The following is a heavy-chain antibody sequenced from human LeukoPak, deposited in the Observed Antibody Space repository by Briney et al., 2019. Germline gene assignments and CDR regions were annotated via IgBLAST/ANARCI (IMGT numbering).Heavy chain of an antibody. Sequence: SETLSLTCTVSGGSISSYYWSWIRQPPGKGLEWIGYIYYSGSTNYNPSLKSRVTISVDTSKNQFSLKLSSVTAADTAVYYCVREGHYDSSGYDDAFDIWGQGTMVTVSS. CDR2: IYYSGST. V-gene: IGHV4-59*01. CDR3: VREGHYDSSGYDDAFDI. CDR1: GGSISSYY. J-gene: IGHJ3*02. D-gene: IGHD3-22*01.